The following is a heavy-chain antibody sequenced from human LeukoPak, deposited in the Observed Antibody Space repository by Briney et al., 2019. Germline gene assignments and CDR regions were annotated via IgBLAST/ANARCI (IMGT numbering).Heavy chain of an antibody. CDR2: IFTDGTTT. J-gene: IGHJ4*01. D-gene: IGHD2-21*02. Sequence: PGGSLRLSCEASEFNFFSYGMQWVRQAPGKGLVWVSRIFTDGTTTSYADSVKGRFTISRDNAKNTLYLEMKGLRVEDTAVYYCARELPREVTLDYWGQGTLVTVSP. CDR1: EFNFFSYG. V-gene: IGHV3-74*01. CDR3: ARELPREVTLDY.